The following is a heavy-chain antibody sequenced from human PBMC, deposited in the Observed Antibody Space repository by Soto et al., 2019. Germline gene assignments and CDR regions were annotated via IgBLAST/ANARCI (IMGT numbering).Heavy chain of an antibody. V-gene: IGHV1-24*01. CDR3: ATKRIVVVPAAEYYFDY. J-gene: IGHJ4*01. CDR1: GGTFSSYA. CDR2: FDPEDGET. D-gene: IGHD2-2*01. Sequence: ASVKVSCKASGGTFSSYAISWVRQAPGQGLEWMGGFDPEDGETIYAQKFQGRVTMTEDTSTDTAYMELSSLRSEDTAVYYCATKRIVVVPAAEYYFDYWG.